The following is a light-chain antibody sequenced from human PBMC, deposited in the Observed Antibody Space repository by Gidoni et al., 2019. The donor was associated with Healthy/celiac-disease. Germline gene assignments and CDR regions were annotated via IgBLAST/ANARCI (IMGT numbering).Light chain of an antibody. Sequence: QSVLTQPPPVSGAPGQRVSISCTGRSSNIGAGYAVHWYQQLPVTAPKLLIYGNSNRPSGVPDRVSGSKSGTSASLAITWLQAEDEADYYCQAYDSSLSGWVFGGGTKLTVL. V-gene: IGLV1-40*01. CDR1: SSNIGAGYA. CDR2: GNS. CDR3: QAYDSSLSGWV. J-gene: IGLJ3*02.